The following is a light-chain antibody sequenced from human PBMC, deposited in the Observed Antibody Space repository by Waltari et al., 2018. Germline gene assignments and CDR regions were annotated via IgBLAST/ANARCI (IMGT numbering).Light chain of an antibody. J-gene: IGKJ5*01. CDR2: AAS. V-gene: IGKV1-39*01. Sequence: DIQLTQSPSSLSASVGDRVTLTFRASQSISSYLNWYQQKPGKAPKLLSYAASSLQSGVPSRFSGSGSGTDFTLTISSLQPEDFATYYCQQSYSTPITFGQGTRLEIK. CDR1: QSISSY. CDR3: QQSYSTPIT.